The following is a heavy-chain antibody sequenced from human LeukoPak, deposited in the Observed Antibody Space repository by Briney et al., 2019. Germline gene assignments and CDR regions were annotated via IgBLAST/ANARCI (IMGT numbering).Heavy chain of an antibody. Sequence: PGGSLRLSCAASGFTFSRDWMHWVRQAPGKGLVWLSRINSDGSRTIYADSVKGRLTISRDNAKNTLYLEMNSLTVEDTAVYYCVSLTGHDAFDISGQGTMVTVSS. CDR1: GFTFSRDW. CDR2: INSDGSRT. CDR3: VSLTGHDAFDI. V-gene: IGHV3-74*01. J-gene: IGHJ3*02. D-gene: IGHD2-8*02.